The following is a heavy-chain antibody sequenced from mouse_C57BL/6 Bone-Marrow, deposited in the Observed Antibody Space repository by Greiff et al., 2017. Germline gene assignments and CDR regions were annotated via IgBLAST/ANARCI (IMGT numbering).Heavy chain of an antibody. Sequence: VQLQQSGAELVKPGASVKMSCKASGYTFTSYWITWVKQRPGQGLEWIGDIYPGSGSTNYNEKFKSKATLTVDTSSSTAYMQLSSLTSEDSAVYYCARDLTTVPVFAYWGQGTLVTVSA. CDR2: IYPGSGST. CDR1: GYTFTSYW. D-gene: IGHD1-1*01. J-gene: IGHJ3*01. CDR3: ARDLTTVPVFAY. V-gene: IGHV1-55*01.